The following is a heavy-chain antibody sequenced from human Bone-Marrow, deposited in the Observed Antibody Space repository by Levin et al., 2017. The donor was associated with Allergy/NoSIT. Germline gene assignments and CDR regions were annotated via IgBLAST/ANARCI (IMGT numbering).Heavy chain of an antibody. CDR1: GFTFSHHV. V-gene: IGHV3-33*01. J-gene: IGHJ4*02. CDR3: ARDWGISYLYN. CDR2: IWHDGSKK. Sequence: PGGSLRLSCETSGFTFSHHVMHWVRQAPGKGLEWVALIWHDGSKKYYADSMKGRFTISRDNSKNTLNLQMDSLRVEDTAVYYCARDWGISYLYNWGQGTLVTVSS. D-gene: IGHD3-16*01.